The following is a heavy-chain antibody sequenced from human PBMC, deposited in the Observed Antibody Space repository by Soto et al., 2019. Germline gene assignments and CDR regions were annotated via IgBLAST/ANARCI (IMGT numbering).Heavy chain of an antibody. J-gene: IGHJ3*02. CDR3: AIYTGYYYDTAPLNI. Sequence: ASVKVSCKASGYTFTSYDINWVRQATGQGLEWMGWMNPNSGNTGYAQKFQGRVTMTRNTSTSTAYMELSSLRSEDTAVYYCAIYTGYYYDTAPLNIWGQGTMVTVSS. CDR2: MNPNSGNT. D-gene: IGHD3-22*01. V-gene: IGHV1-8*01. CDR1: GYTFTSYD.